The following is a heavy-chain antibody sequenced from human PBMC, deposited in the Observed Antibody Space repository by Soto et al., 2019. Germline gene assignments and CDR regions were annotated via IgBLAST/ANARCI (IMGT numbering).Heavy chain of an antibody. CDR1: GGSISSGGYY. V-gene: IGHV4-31*03. J-gene: IGHJ4*02. CDR2: IYYSGST. D-gene: IGHD3-22*01. CDR3: ASMSITMTKVDN. Sequence: PSETLSLTCTVSGGSISSGGYYWSWIRQHPGKGLEWIGYIYYSGSTYYNPSLKSRVTISVDTSKNQFSLKLSSVTAADTAVYYCASMSITMTKVDNWGQGTLVTVSS.